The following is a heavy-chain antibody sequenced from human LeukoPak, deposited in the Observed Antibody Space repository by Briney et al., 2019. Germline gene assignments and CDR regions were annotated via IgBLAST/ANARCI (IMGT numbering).Heavy chain of an antibody. D-gene: IGHD5-24*01. CDR2: IASDGSST. V-gene: IGHV3-74*01. J-gene: IGHJ4*02. CDR1: GFTFSSYW. CDR3: AKLSRWLKEAD. Sequence: GGSLRLSCAASGFTFSSYWMNWVSQALGKGLVWVSRIASDGSSTTYADSVKGRFSISRDNAKNTLYLQMNSLRVEDTAVYYCAKLSRWLKEADWGQGTLVTVSS.